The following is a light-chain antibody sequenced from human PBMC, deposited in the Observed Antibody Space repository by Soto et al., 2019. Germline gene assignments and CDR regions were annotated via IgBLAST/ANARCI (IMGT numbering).Light chain of an antibody. Sequence: QPVLTQSSSASASLGSSVKLTCTLSSGHSSYIIASHQQQPGKAPRYLMKLEGSGSYNKGSGVPDRFSGSSSGADRYLTISNLQFEDEADYYCETWDSNTRVFGTGTKLTVL. J-gene: IGLJ1*01. V-gene: IGLV4-60*02. CDR3: ETWDSNTRV. CDR1: SGHSSYI. CDR2: LEGSGSY.